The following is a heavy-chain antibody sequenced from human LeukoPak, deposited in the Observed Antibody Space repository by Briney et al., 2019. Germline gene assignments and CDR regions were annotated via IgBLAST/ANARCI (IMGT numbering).Heavy chain of an antibody. D-gene: IGHD3-10*01. CDR3: ARGMGFGELLRWFDP. CDR2: IIAYNGNT. J-gene: IGHJ5*02. V-gene: IGHV1-18*01. CDR1: GYTFTSYG. Sequence: ASVKVSCKASGYTFTSYGIGWVRQAPGQGLEWMGWIIAYNGNTNYAQKLQGRVTMTTDTSTSTAYMELRSLRSDDTAVYYCARGMGFGELLRWFDPWGQGTLVTVTS.